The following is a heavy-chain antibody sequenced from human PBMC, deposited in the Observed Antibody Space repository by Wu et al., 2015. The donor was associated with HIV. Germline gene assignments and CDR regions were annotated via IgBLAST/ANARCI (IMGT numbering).Heavy chain of an antibody. CDR1: GGSFSGYF. CDR3: ARGIYNWNYFYYYYMDV. D-gene: IGHD1-20*01. CDR2: INHSGTT. V-gene: IGHV4-34*01. Sequence: QVQLQQWGAGLLKPSETLSLTCAVYGGSFSGYFWSWIRQPPGKGLEWIGEINHSGTTNYNPSLKSRVTISVDTSKNQFSLKLSSVTAADTAVYYCARGIYNWNYFYYYYMDVWGKGTTVTVSS. J-gene: IGHJ6*03.